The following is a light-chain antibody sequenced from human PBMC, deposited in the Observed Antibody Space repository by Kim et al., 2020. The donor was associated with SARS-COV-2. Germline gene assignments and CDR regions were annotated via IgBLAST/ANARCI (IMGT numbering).Light chain of an antibody. CDR3: QQSYMTPLT. V-gene: IGKV1-39*01. Sequence: SASGGDRVTITCRTSQSFSTYLNWYQQKPGKAPSLLIYAASSLQSGVPSRFSGSGSGTDFTLTISSLQPEDFATYYCQQSYMTPLTFGGGTKLEI. J-gene: IGKJ4*01. CDR1: QSFSTY. CDR2: AAS.